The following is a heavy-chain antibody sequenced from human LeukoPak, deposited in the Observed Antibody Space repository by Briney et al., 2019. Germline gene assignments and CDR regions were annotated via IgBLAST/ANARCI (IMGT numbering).Heavy chain of an antibody. V-gene: IGHV4-39*07. D-gene: IGHD2-8*02. Sequence: SETLSLTCTVSGGSISSSSSFWGWIRQPPGKGLEWIGSFYYSGSTYYNPSLKSRVTISVDTSKNQFSLRLSSVTAADTAVYYCARATSYCSCLDYWGQGTLVPVSS. CDR1: GGSISSSSSF. CDR2: FYYSGST. J-gene: IGHJ4*02. CDR3: ARATSYCSCLDY.